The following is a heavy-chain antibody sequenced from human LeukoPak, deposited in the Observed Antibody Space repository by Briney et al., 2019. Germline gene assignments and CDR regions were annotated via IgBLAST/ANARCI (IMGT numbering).Heavy chain of an antibody. CDR2: ISSSGSTI. CDR3: AKTGPIEWFGELTTN. J-gene: IGHJ4*02. Sequence: GGSLRLSCAASGFTFSSYEMNWVRQAPGKGLEWVSYISSSGSTIYYADSVKGRFTISRDNAKNSLYLQMNSLRAEDTAVYYCAKTGPIEWFGELTTNWGQGTLVTVSS. CDR1: GFTFSSYE. D-gene: IGHD3-10*01. V-gene: IGHV3-48*03.